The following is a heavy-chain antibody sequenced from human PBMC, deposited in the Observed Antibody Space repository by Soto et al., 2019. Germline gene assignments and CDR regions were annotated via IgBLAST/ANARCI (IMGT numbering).Heavy chain of an antibody. CDR1: GYSFSTYA. CDR2: IIAGNGNT. Sequence: RASVKVSCKVSGYSFSTYAFHWVRQAPGQGLEWIGWIIAGNGNTKYSQKFQDRVTISRDTSATTVYVELTSLTSEDTAVYYCARGVSSGPYWWAFDYWGQGTLVPS. J-gene: IGHJ4*02. V-gene: IGHV1-3*01. D-gene: IGHD3-10*01. CDR3: ARGVSSGPYWWAFDY.